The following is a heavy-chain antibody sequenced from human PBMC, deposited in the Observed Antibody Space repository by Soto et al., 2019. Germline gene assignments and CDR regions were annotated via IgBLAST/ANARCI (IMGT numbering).Heavy chain of an antibody. CDR1: GFTFSNAW. Sequence: GGSQRLSCAASGFTFSNAWMNWVRQAPGKGLEWVGRIKSKTDGGTTDYAAPVKGRFTISRDDSKNTLYLQMNSLKTEDTAVYYCTTGLTGMAYCGGDCYGPDDYWGQGTLVTVSS. CDR3: TTGLTGMAYCGGDCYGPDDY. V-gene: IGHV3-15*07. J-gene: IGHJ4*02. D-gene: IGHD2-21*02. CDR2: IKSKTDGGTT.